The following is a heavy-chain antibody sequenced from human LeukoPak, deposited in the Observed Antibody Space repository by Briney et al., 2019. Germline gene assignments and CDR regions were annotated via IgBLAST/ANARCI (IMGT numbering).Heavy chain of an antibody. V-gene: IGHV3-74*01. CDR3: AKSIGSCGGGFDY. D-gene: IGHD1-26*01. CDR1: GFDFSSNW. Sequence: GGSLRLSCAASGFDFSSNWMHWVRHAPGQGLVWVSRIKGDGISTNYADSVKGRFTISRDIAKNTLYLQMNSLRAEDTAVYYCAKSIGSCGGGFDYWGQGTLVTVSS. J-gene: IGHJ4*02. CDR2: IKGDGIST.